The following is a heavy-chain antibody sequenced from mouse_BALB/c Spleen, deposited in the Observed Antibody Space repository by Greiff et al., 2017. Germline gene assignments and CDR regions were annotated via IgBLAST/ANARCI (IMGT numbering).Heavy chain of an antibody. V-gene: IGHV1-54*03. J-gene: IGHJ3*01. CDR1: GYAFTNYL. D-gene: IGHD1-1*01. CDR3: AREGGTTGPFAY. Sequence: QVQLKESGAELVRPGTSVKVSCKASGYAFTNYLIEWVKQRPGQGLEWIGVINPGSGGTNYNEKFKGKATLTADKSSSTAYMQLSSLTSDDSAVYFCAREGGTTGPFAYWGQGTLVTVSA. CDR2: INPGSGGT.